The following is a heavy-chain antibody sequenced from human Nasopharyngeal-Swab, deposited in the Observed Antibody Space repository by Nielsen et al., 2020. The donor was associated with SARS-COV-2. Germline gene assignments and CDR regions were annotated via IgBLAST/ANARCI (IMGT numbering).Heavy chain of an antibody. D-gene: IGHD1-26*01. CDR2: IYHGDSDT. CDR3: ARGIVGTTIDYYYYMDV. CDR1: GYTFTRYW. Sequence: GESLKISCKGSGYTFTRYWIGWVRQTPGKGLEWMGFIYHGDSDTRYSPSFQGQVTISADKSISTAYLQWSRLKASDTAMYYCARGIVGTTIDYYYYMDVWGKGTTVTVSS. J-gene: IGHJ6*03. V-gene: IGHV5-51*01.